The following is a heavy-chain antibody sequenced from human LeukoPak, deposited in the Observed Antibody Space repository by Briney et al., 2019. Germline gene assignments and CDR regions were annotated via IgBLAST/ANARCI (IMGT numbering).Heavy chain of an antibody. CDR2: INPNSGGT. J-gene: IGHJ1*01. Sequence: ASVKVSCKASGYTFTGYYMHWVRQAPGQGLEWMGRINPNSGGTNYAQKFQGRVTMTRDTSISTAYMELSRLRSDDTAVYYCARPYYYDSSGYYEYFQHWGQGTLVTVSS. CDR3: ARPYYYDSSGYYEYFQH. D-gene: IGHD3-22*01. V-gene: IGHV1-2*06. CDR1: GYTFTGYY.